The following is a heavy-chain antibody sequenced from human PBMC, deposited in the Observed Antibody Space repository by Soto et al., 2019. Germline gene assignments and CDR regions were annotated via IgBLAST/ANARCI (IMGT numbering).Heavy chain of an antibody. J-gene: IGHJ5*02. Sequence: GGSLRLSCAASGFTVSSNYMSWVRQAPGKGLEWVSVIYSGGSTYYADSGKGRFTISRDNSKNTLYLQMNSLRAEDTAVYYCAREGRGYCSGGSCIWFDPWGQGTLVTVSS. CDR2: IYSGGST. CDR1: GFTVSSNY. CDR3: AREGRGYCSGGSCIWFDP. V-gene: IGHV3-66*01. D-gene: IGHD2-15*01.